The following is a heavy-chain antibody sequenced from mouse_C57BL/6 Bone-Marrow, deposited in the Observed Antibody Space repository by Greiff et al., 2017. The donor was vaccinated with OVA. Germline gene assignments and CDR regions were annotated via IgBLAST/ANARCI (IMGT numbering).Heavy chain of an antibody. CDR3: ARSFYFDY. Sequence: QVQLKQSGAELVKPGASVKISCKASGYAFSSYWMTWVKQRPGKGLEWIGQIYPGDGDTNYNGKFKGKATLTADKSSSTAYMQLSSLTSEDSAVYFCARSFYFDYWGQGTTLTVSS. V-gene: IGHV1-80*01. J-gene: IGHJ2*01. CDR2: IYPGDGDT. CDR1: GYAFSSYW.